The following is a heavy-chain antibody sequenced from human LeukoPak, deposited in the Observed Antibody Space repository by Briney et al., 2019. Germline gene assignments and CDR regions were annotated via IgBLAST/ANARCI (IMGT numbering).Heavy chain of an antibody. CDR1: GYTFTSYG. CDR2: ISGYNGNT. Sequence: ASVKVSCKASGYTFTSYGISWVRQAPGQGLEWMGWISGYNGNTNYAQKLQGRVTMTTDTSTSTAYMELRSLRSDDTAVYYCARDIVVVTANDYYYGMDVWGQGTTVTVSS. J-gene: IGHJ6*02. D-gene: IGHD2-21*02. CDR3: ARDIVVVTANDYYYGMDV. V-gene: IGHV1-18*01.